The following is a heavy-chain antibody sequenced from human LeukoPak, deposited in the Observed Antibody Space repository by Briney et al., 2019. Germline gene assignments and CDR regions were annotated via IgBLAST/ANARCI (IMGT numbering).Heavy chain of an antibody. CDR1: GYTFTSYA. CDR2: INAGNGNT. Sequence: ASVKVSCKASGYTFTSYAMHWVRQAPGQRLEWMGWINAGNGNTKYSQEFQGRVTITRDTSASTAYMELSSLRSEDTAVYYCASDSGRGTIFWLARWGQGTLVTVSS. CDR3: ASDSGRGTIFWLAR. V-gene: IGHV1-3*01. D-gene: IGHD3-9*01. J-gene: IGHJ4*02.